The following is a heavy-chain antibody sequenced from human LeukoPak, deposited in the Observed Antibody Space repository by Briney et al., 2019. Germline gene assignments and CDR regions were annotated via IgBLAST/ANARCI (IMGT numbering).Heavy chain of an antibody. Sequence: ASETLSLTCTVSGGSITGYYWSWIRQPPGQGLEWLGYIFSGGTNTYNPSLKSRVTMSLDTSKNQVSLKLKSVTVTDTAVYFCARLERRRFDYWGQGTLVTVSS. J-gene: IGHJ4*02. D-gene: IGHD3-3*01. CDR3: ARLERRRFDY. V-gene: IGHV4-4*08. CDR1: GGSITGYY. CDR2: IFSGGTN.